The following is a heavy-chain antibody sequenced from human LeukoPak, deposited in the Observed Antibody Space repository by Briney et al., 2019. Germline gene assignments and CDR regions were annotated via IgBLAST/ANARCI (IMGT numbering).Heavy chain of an antibody. CDR3: ARAGQLELKTWFDP. D-gene: IGHD1-7*01. CDR1: GGSISSYY. Sequence: SETLSLTCTVSGGSISSYYWSWIRQPPGKGLEWIGYIYYSGSTNYNPPLKSRVTISVDTSKNQFSLKLSSVTAADTAVYYCARAGQLELKTWFDPWGQGTLVTVSS. V-gene: IGHV4-59*01. J-gene: IGHJ5*02. CDR2: IYYSGST.